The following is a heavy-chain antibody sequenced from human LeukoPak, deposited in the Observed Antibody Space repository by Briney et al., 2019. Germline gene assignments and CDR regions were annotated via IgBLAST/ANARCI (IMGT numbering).Heavy chain of an antibody. J-gene: IGHJ4*02. CDR2: INSDGSST. CDR3: ARYNIAVAGFDY. V-gene: IGHV3-74*01. D-gene: IGHD6-19*01. Sequence: PGGSLRLSCAASGFTFSSYWMHWVRQAPGEGLVWVSRINSDGSSTSYADSVKGRFTISRDNAKNTLYLQMNSLRAEDTAVYYCARYNIAVAGFDYWGQGTLVTVSS. CDR1: GFTFSSYW.